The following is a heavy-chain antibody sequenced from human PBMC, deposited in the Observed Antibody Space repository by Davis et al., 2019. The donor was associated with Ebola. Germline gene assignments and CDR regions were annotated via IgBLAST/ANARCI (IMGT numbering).Heavy chain of an antibody. Sequence: ASAKISCKASGYTFTNYCISWVRQAPGQGLEWMGWISTYNGDTDYAQKLQGRVTVTTDTSTSTAYMELGSLRSDDTAVYYCARGVRLLYYFDYWGQGTLVTVSS. D-gene: IGHD6-25*01. CDR2: ISTYNGDT. CDR1: GYTFTNYC. CDR3: ARGVRLLYYFDY. V-gene: IGHV1-18*01. J-gene: IGHJ4*02.